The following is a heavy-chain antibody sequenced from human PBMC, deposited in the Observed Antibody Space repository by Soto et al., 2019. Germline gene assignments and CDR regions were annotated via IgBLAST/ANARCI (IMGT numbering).Heavy chain of an antibody. CDR1: GGSFSGYY. CDR2: INHSGST. J-gene: IGHJ4*02. Sequence: SETLSITCAVYGGSFSGYYWSWIRQPPGKGLEWIGEINHSGSTNYNPSLKSRVTISVDTSKNQFSLKLSSVTAADTAVYYCARAGYSYGKRFDYWGQGTLVTVSS. CDR3: ARAGYSYGKRFDY. V-gene: IGHV4-34*01. D-gene: IGHD5-18*01.